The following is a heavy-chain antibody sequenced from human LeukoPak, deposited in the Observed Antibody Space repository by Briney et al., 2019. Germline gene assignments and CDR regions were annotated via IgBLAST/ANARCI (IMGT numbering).Heavy chain of an antibody. CDR3: ARDPSRTGYHGSGD. J-gene: IGHJ4*02. CDR1: GGTFSSYA. CDR2: IIPIFGTA. V-gene: IGHV1-69*06. Sequence: SVKVSCKASGGTFSSYAISWVRQAPGQGLEWMGGIIPIFGTANYAQKFQGRVTITADKSTSTAYMELSSLRSEDTAVYYCARDPSRTGYHGSGDWGQGTLVTVSS. D-gene: IGHD3-10*01.